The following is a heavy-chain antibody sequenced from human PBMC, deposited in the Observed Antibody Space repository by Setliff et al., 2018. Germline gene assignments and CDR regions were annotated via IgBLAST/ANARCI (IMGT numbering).Heavy chain of an antibody. CDR2: IKSKTDGGTT. CDR3: TTTDYGDPADI. D-gene: IGHD4-17*01. Sequence: PGGSLRFSCAASGFTFSNAWMSWVRQAPGKGLEWVGRIKSKTDGGTTDYAAPVKGRFTISRDDSKNTLYLQMNSLKTEDTAVYYCTTTDYGDPADIWGQGTMVTVSS. J-gene: IGHJ3*02. V-gene: IGHV3-15*01. CDR1: GFTFSNAW.